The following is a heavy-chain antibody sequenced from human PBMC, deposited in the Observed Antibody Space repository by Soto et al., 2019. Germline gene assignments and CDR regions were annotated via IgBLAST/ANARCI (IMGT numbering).Heavy chain of an antibody. CDR3: ARDSPKWFGELLPDFDY. J-gene: IGHJ4*02. CDR1: GYTFTSYG. D-gene: IGHD3-10*01. Sequence: ASVKVSCKASGYTFTSYGISWVPQAPGQGLEWMGWISAYNGNTNYAQKLQGRVTMTTDTSTSTAYMELRSLRSDDTAVYYCARDSPKWFGELLPDFDYWGQGXLVTVSS. V-gene: IGHV1-18*04. CDR2: ISAYNGNT.